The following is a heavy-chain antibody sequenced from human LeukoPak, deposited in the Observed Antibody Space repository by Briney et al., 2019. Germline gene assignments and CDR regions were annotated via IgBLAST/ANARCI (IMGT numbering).Heavy chain of an antibody. J-gene: IGHJ3*02. Sequence: PGGSLRLSCAASGFTFSRYSMNWVRQAPGKGLGWVSSISSSTTYIFYADSVKGRFTISRGNARNSLYLQMNSLRAEDTAVYYCAREPRIQPDAFDIWGQGTMVTVSS. D-gene: IGHD5-18*01. CDR1: GFTFSRYS. CDR3: AREPRIQPDAFDI. V-gene: IGHV3-21*01. CDR2: ISSSTTYI.